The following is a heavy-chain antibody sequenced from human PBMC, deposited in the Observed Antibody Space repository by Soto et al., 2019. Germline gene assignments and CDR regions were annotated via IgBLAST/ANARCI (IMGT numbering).Heavy chain of an antibody. CDR2: IDWDDDK. D-gene: IGHD3-16*02. CDR3: ARIKEKINDYIWGSYRYTGDAFDI. Sequence: SGPTLVNPTQTLTLTCTFSGFSLSTSGMCVSWIRQPPGKALEWLARIDWDDDKYYSTSLKTRLTISKDTSKNQVVLTMTNMDPVDTATYYCARIKEKINDYIWGSYRYTGDAFDIWGQGTMVTVSS. CDR1: GFSLSTSGMC. J-gene: IGHJ3*02. V-gene: IGHV2-70*11.